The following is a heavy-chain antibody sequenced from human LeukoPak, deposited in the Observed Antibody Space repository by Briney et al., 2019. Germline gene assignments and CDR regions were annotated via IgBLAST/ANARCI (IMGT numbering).Heavy chain of an antibody. CDR1: GYTFTSYD. CDR2: MNPNSGNT. V-gene: IGHV1-8*03. D-gene: IGHD3-3*01. J-gene: IGHJ6*03. Sequence: VSVKVSCKASGYTFTSYDINWVRQATGQGLEWMGWMNPNSGNTGYAQKFQGRVTITRNTSISTAYMELSSLRSEDTAVYYCARGLGRGPHRLRITIFGVVTPSYYYYYMDVWGKGTTVTVSS. CDR3: ARGLGRGPHRLRITIFGVVTPSYYYYYMDV.